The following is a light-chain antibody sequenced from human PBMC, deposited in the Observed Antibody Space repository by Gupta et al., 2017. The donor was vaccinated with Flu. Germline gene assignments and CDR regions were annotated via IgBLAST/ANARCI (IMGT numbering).Light chain of an antibody. Sequence: GQTARITCGGNNIGSKSVHWYQQKPGQAPVLVVYYDSDRPSGIPERFSGSNSGNTATLTISRVEAGDEADYYCQVWDSSSDHVVFGGGTKLTVL. CDR2: YDS. CDR3: QVWDSSSDHVV. CDR1: NIGSKS. J-gene: IGLJ2*01. V-gene: IGLV3-21*02.